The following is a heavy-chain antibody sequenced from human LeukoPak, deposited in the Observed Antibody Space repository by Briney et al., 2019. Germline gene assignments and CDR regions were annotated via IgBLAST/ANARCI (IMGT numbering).Heavy chain of an antibody. D-gene: IGHD5-18*01. CDR1: GGSISSYY. CDR2: IYYSGST. CDR3: ARTPLGYSYAIDY. J-gene: IGHJ4*02. Sequence: SGTLSLTCTVSGGSISSYYWSWIRQPPGKGLEWIGYIYYSGSTNYNPSLKSRVTISVDTSKNQFSLKLSSVTAADTAVYYCARTPLGYSYAIDYWGQGTLVTVSS. V-gene: IGHV4-59*01.